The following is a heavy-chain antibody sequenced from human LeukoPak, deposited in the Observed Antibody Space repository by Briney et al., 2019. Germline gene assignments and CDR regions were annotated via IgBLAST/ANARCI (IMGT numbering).Heavy chain of an antibody. CDR3: MFGVNYMDV. CDR1: GGSISSGDYY. CDR2: IYYSGST. D-gene: IGHD3-10*02. V-gene: IGHV4-30-4*08. Sequence: SETLSLTCTVSGGSISSGDYYWSWLRQPPGKGLEWIGYIYYSGSTYYNPSLKSRVTISVDTSKNQFSLKLSSVTAADTAVYYCMFGVNYMDVWGKGTTVTVSS. J-gene: IGHJ6*03.